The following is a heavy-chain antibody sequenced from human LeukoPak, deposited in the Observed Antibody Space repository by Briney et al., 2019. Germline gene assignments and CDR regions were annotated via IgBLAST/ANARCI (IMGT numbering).Heavy chain of an antibody. J-gene: IGHJ4*02. CDR2: ITPSGGT. Sequence: ASAKVSCKASGYTFTSYAMHWVRQAPGQGLEWMGWITPSGGTNYPQKFQGRVAITRDTSISTAYMDLSRLTSDDTAVYYCARDRYGDGFAHFDYWGQGALVTVSS. CDR3: ARDRYGDGFAHFDY. V-gene: IGHV1-2*02. D-gene: IGHD5-24*01. CDR1: GYTFTSYA.